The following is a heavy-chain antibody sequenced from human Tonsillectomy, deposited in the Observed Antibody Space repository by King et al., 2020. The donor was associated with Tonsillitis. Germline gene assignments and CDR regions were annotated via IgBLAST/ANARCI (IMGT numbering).Heavy chain of an antibody. V-gene: IGHV3-30*18. J-gene: IGHJ4*02. CDR1: GFTFSSYG. D-gene: IGHD6-19*01. CDR3: AKARQWLVHFDY. CDR2: ISSDGSKK. Sequence: VQLVESGGGVVQPGRSLRLSCAASGFTFSSYGKHWVRQAPGKGLEWVAVISSDGSKKYYADSLRGRVTISRDNSKTTLYLQMNSLRADDTAVYYCAKARQWLVHFDYWGQGTLVTVSS.